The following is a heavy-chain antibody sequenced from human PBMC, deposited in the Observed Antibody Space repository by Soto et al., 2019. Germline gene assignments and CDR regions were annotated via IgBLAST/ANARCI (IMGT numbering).Heavy chain of an antibody. V-gene: IGHV4-59*11. CDR2: IYYSGST. D-gene: IGHD2-15*01. CDR1: GGSISGHY. J-gene: IGHJ6*02. Sequence: SETLSLTCTVSGGSISGHYWSWIRQPPGKGLEWIGYIYYSGSTNYGPSLKSRVTMSVDTSTNQFSLKLTSVTAADTAVYYCARDRGSYCSGGSCYSRGLDVWGQGTTVTVSS. CDR3: ARDRGSYCSGGSCYSRGLDV.